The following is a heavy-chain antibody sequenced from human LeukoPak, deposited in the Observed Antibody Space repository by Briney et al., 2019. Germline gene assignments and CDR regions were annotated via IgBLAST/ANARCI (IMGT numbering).Heavy chain of an antibody. CDR2: IIPIFGTA. D-gene: IGHD6-6*01. CDR3: ASSYSSSPDYYYYYYMDV. CDR1: GGTFSSYA. V-gene: IGHV1-69*05. J-gene: IGHJ6*03. Sequence: ASVKVSCKASGGTFSSYAISWVRQAPGQGLEWMGGIIPIFGTANYAQKFQGRVTITTDESTSTAYMELSSLRSEDTAVYYCASSYSSSPDYYYYYYMDVWGKGTTVTVSS.